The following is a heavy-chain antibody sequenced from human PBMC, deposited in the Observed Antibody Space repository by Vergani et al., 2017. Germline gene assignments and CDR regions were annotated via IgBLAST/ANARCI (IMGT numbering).Heavy chain of an antibody. Sequence: QITLKESGPTLVKPTQTLTLTCTFSGFSLSTSGVGVGWIRQPPGKALEWLALIYWNDDKRYSPSLKSRLTITKDTSKNQVVLTMTNMDPVDTATYYCGHSSRRGYCSGGSCYSLGYWGQGTLVTVSS. J-gene: IGHJ4*02. V-gene: IGHV2-5*01. CDR3: GHSSRRGYCSGGSCYSLGY. CDR1: GFSLSTSGVG. D-gene: IGHD2-15*01. CDR2: IYWNDDK.